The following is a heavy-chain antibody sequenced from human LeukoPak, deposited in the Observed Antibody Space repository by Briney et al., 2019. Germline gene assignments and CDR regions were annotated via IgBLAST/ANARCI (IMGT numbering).Heavy chain of an antibody. CDR1: GYIFTRYV. CDR3: ARDDCGDTCYPGGY. Sequence: ASVKVSCKASGYIFTRYVVHWVRQAPGQRPEWMGWIKAGNGDTKYSQNFQDRLTITRDTSASTVYMELSSLTSEDTALYYCARDDCGDTCYPGGYWGQGTLVTVSS. J-gene: IGHJ4*02. CDR2: IKAGNGDT. D-gene: IGHD2-21*01. V-gene: IGHV1-3*01.